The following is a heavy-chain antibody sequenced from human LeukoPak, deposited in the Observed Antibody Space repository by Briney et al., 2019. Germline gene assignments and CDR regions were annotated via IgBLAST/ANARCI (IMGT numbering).Heavy chain of an antibody. D-gene: IGHD6-6*01. CDR2: IKQDGSEK. J-gene: IGHJ3*02. CDR3: ARDRKDSSSSFDI. CDR1: GFTFSSYW. V-gene: IGHV3-7*01. Sequence: GGSLRLSCAASGFTFSSYWMSWVRQAPGKGLEWVANIKQDGSEKYYVDSVKGRFTISRDNAKNSLYLQMNSLRAEDTAVYYCARDRKDSSSSFDIWGQGTMVTVSS.